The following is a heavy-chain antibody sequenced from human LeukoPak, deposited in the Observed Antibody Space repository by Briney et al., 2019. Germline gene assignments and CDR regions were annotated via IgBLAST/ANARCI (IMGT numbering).Heavy chain of an antibody. CDR3: ARDLRCTNGVCYTKFDY. Sequence: SETLSLTCTVSGYSISSGYYWGWIRQPPGKGLEWIGCIYHSGSTYYNPSLKSRVTISVDTSKNQFSLKLSSVTAADTAVYYCARDLRCTNGVCYTKFDYWGQGTLVTVSS. D-gene: IGHD2-8*01. V-gene: IGHV4-38-2*02. J-gene: IGHJ4*02. CDR2: IYHSGST. CDR1: GYSISSGYY.